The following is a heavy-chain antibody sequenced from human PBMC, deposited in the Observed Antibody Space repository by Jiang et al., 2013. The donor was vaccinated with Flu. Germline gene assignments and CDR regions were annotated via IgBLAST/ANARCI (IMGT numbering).Heavy chain of an antibody. CDR2: IYTSGST. V-gene: IGHV4-4*09. CDR3: ARMVYYYDSSGYYYGGGGNWFDP. D-gene: IGHD3-22*01. Sequence: GLVKPSETLSLTCTVSGGSISSYYWSWIRQPPGKGLEWIGYIYTSGSTNYNPSLKSRVTISVDTSKNQFSLKLSSVTAADTAVYYCARMVYYYDSSGYYYGGGGNWFDPWGQGTLVTVSS. CDR1: GGSISSYY. J-gene: IGHJ5*02.